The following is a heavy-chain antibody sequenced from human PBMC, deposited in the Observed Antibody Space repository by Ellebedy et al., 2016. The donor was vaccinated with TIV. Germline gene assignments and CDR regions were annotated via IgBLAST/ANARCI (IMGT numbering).Heavy chain of an antibody. CDR3: AKDGAVRGVHDAFDI. J-gene: IGHJ3*02. CDR1: GFIFSGYG. Sequence: GESLKISXAASGFIFSGYGMSWVRQAPGKGLEWVSGISGSGGSTYYADSVKGRFTISRDNSKNTLYLQMNSLRAEDTAVYYCAKDGAVRGVHDAFDIWGQGTMVTVSS. CDR2: ISGSGGST. V-gene: IGHV3-23*01. D-gene: IGHD3-10*01.